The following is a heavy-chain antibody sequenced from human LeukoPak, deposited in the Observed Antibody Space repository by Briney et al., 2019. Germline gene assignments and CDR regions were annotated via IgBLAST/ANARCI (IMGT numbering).Heavy chain of an antibody. CDR2: IHPNTGAT. D-gene: IGHD5-12*01. Sequence: ASVKVSCKTSGYTFTDYYLHWVRQAPGQGLEWVGWIHPNTGATHYAQKFQGRLTMTRDTSISTVHMELTRLRSDDTAVYYCARDMGRYSGYDYDYWGQGILVTASS. J-gene: IGHJ4*02. CDR3: ARDMGRYSGYDYDY. CDR1: GYTFTDYY. V-gene: IGHV1-2*02.